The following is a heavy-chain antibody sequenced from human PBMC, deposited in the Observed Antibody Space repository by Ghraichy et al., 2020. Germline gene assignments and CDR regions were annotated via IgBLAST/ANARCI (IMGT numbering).Heavy chain of an antibody. Sequence: GSLRLSCAASGFTFSSYSMNWVRQAPGKGLEWVSSISSSSSYIYYADSVKGRFTISRDNAKNSLYLQMNSLRAEDTAVYYCARLCGSSWYLVACYYYGMDVWGQGTTVTVSS. J-gene: IGHJ6*02. CDR1: GFTFSSYS. D-gene: IGHD6-13*01. CDR2: ISSSSSYI. CDR3: ARLCGSSWYLVACYYYGMDV. V-gene: IGHV3-21*01.